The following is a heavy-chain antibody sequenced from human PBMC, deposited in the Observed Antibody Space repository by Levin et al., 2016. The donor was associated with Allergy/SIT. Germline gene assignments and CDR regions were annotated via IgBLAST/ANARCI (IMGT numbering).Heavy chain of an antibody. D-gene: IGHD6-13*01. J-gene: IGHJ4*02. V-gene: IGHV4-34*01. Sequence: WIRQPPGKGLEWIGEINHSGSTNYNPSLKSRVTISVDTSKNQFSLKLSSVTAADTAVYYCARVFERAAAGYWGQGTLVTVSS. CDR2: INHSGST. CDR3: ARVFERAAAGY.